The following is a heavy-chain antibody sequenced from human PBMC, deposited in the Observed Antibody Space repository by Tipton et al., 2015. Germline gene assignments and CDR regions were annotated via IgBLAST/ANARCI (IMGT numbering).Heavy chain of an antibody. CDR2: IYPGDSHT. CDR1: GYSFSNYW. V-gene: IGHV5-51*01. D-gene: IGHD2-8*01. Sequence: VQLVQSGAEVKKPGESLKISCKGSGYSFSNYWIGWVRQMPGKGLEWMGIIYPGDSHTRYNPSFQGQVTISADKSISTAYLHWSSLKASDTAMYFCARGFCANGVCFTFPYYFDLWGRGTLVTVSS. CDR3: ARGFCANGVCFTFPYYFDL. J-gene: IGHJ2*01.